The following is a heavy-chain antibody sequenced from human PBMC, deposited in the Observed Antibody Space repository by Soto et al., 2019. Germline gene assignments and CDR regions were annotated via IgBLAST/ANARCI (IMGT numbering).Heavy chain of an antibody. CDR2: ISYSGST. Sequence: PSETLSLTCTVSGDSFSNKNHYWSWIRQHPGKGLEWIGYISYSGSTYYDPSLKSRVTISVDTSKKQFSLKLSSVIAADTAVYYCVRVGYCTGGSCYGLNYWGQGALVTVSS. J-gene: IGHJ4*02. CDR1: GDSFSNKNHY. CDR3: VRVGYCTGGSCYGLNY. V-gene: IGHV4-31*03. D-gene: IGHD2-15*01.